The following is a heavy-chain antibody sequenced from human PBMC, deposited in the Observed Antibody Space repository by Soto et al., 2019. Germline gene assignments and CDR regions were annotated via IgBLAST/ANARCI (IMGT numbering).Heavy chain of an antibody. CDR2: ISYTAST. CDR1: GGSISNYH. V-gene: IGHV4-59*01. CDR3: ARVAADAYWSGYANY. Sequence: QEQLQESGPRLVKPSETLSLTCSVSGGSISNYHWSWIRQPPGKGLAWIGYISYTASTNYSLSRKSRLTMLLATSKKQFSLQLSSVTAADTAAYYFARVAADAYWSGYANYWGQGTLVTVSS. D-gene: IGHD3-3*01. J-gene: IGHJ4*02.